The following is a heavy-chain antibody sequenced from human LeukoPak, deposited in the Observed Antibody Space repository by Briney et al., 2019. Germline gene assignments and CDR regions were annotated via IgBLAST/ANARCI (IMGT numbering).Heavy chain of an antibody. J-gene: IGHJ4*02. CDR2: IIPIFGTA. V-gene: IGHV1-69*13. Sequence: AASVKVSCKTSGGTFSSYAISWVRQAPGQGLEWMGGIIPIFGTANYAQKFQGRVTITADESTSTAYMELSSLRSEDTAVYYCASIAVPDDYWGQGTLVTVSS. D-gene: IGHD6-19*01. CDR1: GGTFSSYA. CDR3: ASIAVPDDY.